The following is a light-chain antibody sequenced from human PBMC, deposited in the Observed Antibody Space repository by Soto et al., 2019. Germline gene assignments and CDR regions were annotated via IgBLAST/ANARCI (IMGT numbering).Light chain of an antibody. J-gene: IGLJ2*01. Sequence: QFVLAQPPSASGTPGRTVTISCSGGGSDIGSNTVSWYRQLPGTAPKLLIYSNNQRPSGVPYRFSGSKSGTSASLAIGDLQSEDEADFYCAAWDDSLNGPVFGGGTNLTVL. V-gene: IGLV1-44*01. CDR2: SNN. CDR1: GSDIGSNT. CDR3: AAWDDSLNGPV.